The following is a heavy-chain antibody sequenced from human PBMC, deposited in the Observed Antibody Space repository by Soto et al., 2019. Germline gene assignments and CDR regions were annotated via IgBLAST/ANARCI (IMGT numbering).Heavy chain of an antibody. V-gene: IGHV4-31*03. Sequence: QVQLQESGPGLVKPSQTLSLTCTVSGGPIRRRGYYWSWIRHRPGEGLVWIGFFYYSGITDYNPSLRSRVTISADTSRNQVFLNMYSVTAADTAVYYCASSGGPEGDWFDPWGQGTLVTVSS. J-gene: IGHJ5*02. CDR2: FYYSGIT. CDR1: GGPIRRRGYY. CDR3: ASSGGPEGDWFDP. D-gene: IGHD2-15*01.